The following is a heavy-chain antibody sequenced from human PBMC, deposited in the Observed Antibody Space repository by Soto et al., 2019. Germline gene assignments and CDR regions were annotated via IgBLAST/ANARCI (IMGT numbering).Heavy chain of an antibody. CDR3: TRHSTRWEAWFDP. J-gene: IGHJ5*02. V-gene: IGHV3-73*01. Sequence: GGSLRLSCTASGITFSGSTMHWVRQTSGKGLEWVGHIRNKPNSYATAYAASVKGRFIISRDDSKNTAYLQMNSLISEDTAVYYCTRHSTRWEAWFDPWGQGXLVTVYS. CDR1: GITFSGST. CDR2: IRNKPNSYAT. D-gene: IGHD6-13*01.